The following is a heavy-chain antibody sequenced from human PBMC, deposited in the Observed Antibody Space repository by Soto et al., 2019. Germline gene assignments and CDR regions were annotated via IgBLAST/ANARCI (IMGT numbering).Heavy chain of an antibody. Sequence: EVQLVESGGGLGQPGTSLRLSCAASGFTFDDFAMHWVRQAPGKGLEWVAGINWNSRSIDYADSVKGRFIISRDNAKKCICLQLNNLRTEDTVFYYCAKDRRAMNWYFDLWGRGTLVVVSS. CDR2: INWNSRSI. J-gene: IGHJ2*01. CDR1: GFTFDDFA. CDR3: AKDRRAMNWYFDL. V-gene: IGHV3-9*01.